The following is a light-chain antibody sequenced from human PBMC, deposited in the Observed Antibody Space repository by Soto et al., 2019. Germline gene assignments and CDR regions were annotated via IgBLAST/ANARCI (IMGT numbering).Light chain of an antibody. Sequence: EVVLTQSPGTLSLSPGERATLSCRASQSVSTSLAWYQHKPGQAPRLLIYDASISATGIPARFSGSGSGTDFTLTISGLEPEDFAIYYCPQRNSWPRTFGQGTRLEIK. CDR3: PQRNSWPRT. CDR1: QSVSTS. V-gene: IGKV3-11*01. CDR2: DAS. J-gene: IGKJ2*01.